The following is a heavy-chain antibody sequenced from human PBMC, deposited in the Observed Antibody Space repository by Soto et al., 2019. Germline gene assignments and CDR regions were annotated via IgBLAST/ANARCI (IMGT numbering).Heavy chain of an antibody. CDR2: INPNSGGT. V-gene: IGHV1-2*04. J-gene: IGHJ4*02. CDR3: ARGTKVTTPSEYYFEY. CDR1: GYTFTGYY. D-gene: IGHD4-17*01. Sequence: ASVKVSCKASGYTFTGYYMHWVRQAPGQGLEWMGWINPNSGGTNYAQKFQGWVTMTRDTSISTAYMELSRMRSDDTAVYYCARGTKVTTPSEYYFEYWGQGTLVTVS.